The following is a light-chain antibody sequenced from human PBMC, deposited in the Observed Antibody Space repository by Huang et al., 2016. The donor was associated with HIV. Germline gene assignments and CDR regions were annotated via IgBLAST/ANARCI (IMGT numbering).Light chain of an antibody. Sequence: DIIMTQSPDSLALSLGGRAAINCTASQSVLKTSNNKNCRSWYQLKVGQPPKVLIYWASTRESGVPDRFSGSGSGTHFTLTIASLQAEDVAVYYCHQCYDIPQTFGQGTKVEVK. CDR3: HQCYDIPQT. CDR2: WAS. V-gene: IGKV4-1*01. J-gene: IGKJ1*01. CDR1: QSVLKTSNNKNC.